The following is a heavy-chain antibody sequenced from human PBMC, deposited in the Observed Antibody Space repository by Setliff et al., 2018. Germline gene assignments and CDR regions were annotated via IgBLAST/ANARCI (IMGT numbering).Heavy chain of an antibody. Sequence: ASVKVSCKASGYTFTNYGFTWVRQAPGQGLEWIGWISGYNGNTNYAQKLQGRVTMTTDTSTSTAYMELRSLRSDDTAVYYCARYITGTTPADYWGQGTLVTVSS. D-gene: IGHD1-7*01. CDR3: ARYITGTTPADY. CDR1: GYTFTNYG. V-gene: IGHV1-18*01. CDR2: ISGYNGNT. J-gene: IGHJ4*02.